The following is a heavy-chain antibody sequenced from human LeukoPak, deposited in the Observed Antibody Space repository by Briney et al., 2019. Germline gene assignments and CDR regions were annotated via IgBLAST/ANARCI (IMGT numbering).Heavy chain of an antibody. J-gene: IGHJ5*02. Sequence: GESLKISCQGSGYTFSNNWITWVRRMPGKGLEWMGKINPSDSYTDYNPPFQGHVTISADKSISTAYLQWSSLKASDTAIYYCARGLGWLDPWGQGTLVTVSS. V-gene: IGHV5-10-1*01. CDR3: ARGLGWLDP. CDR2: INPSDSYT. CDR1: GYTFSNNW.